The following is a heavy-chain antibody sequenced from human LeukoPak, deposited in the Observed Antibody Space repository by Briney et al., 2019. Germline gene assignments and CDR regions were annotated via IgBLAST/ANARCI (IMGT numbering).Heavy chain of an antibody. CDR2: ISGSGGST. CDR1: GFTFSSYG. D-gene: IGHD3-22*01. V-gene: IGHV3-23*01. Sequence: PGGSLRLSCAASGFTFSSYGMSWVRQAPGKGLEWVSAISGSGGSTYYADSVKGRFTISRDNSKNTLYLQMNSLRAEDTAVYYCAKDPTPYYYDSSGYHYFDYWGQGTLVTVSS. J-gene: IGHJ4*02. CDR3: AKDPTPYYYDSSGYHYFDY.